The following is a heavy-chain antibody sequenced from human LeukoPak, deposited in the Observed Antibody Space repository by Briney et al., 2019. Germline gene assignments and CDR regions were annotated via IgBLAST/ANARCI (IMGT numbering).Heavy chain of an antibody. CDR1: GFTFSSYS. J-gene: IGHJ3*02. V-gene: IGHV3-21*01. Sequence: GRSLRLSCAASGFTFSSYSMNWVRQAPGKGLEWVSSISSSSSYIYYADSVKGRFTISRDNAKNSLYLQMNSLRAEDTAVYYCAREVVLAGDAFDIWGQGTMVTVSS. CDR2: ISSSSSYI. CDR3: AREVVLAGDAFDI. D-gene: IGHD2-2*01.